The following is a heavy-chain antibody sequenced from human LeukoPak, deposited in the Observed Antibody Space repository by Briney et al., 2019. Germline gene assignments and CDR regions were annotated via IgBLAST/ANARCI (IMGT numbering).Heavy chain of an antibody. Sequence: GGSLRLSCAASGFTFSSYWMSWVRQAPGKGLKWVANIKQDGSEKYYVDSVKGRFTISRDNAKNSLHLQMNSLRAEDTAVYYCAREDSSGWYEGYWGQGTLVTVSS. CDR3: AREDSSGWYEGY. CDR2: IKQDGSEK. V-gene: IGHV3-7*01. D-gene: IGHD6-19*01. CDR1: GFTFSSYW. J-gene: IGHJ4*02.